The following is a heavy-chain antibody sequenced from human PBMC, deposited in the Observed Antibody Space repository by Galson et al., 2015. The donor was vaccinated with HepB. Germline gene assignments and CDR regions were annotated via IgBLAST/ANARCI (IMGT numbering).Heavy chain of an antibody. CDR1: GYTFTGYY. CDR2: INPNSGGT. J-gene: IGHJ3*02. Sequence: SVKVSCKASGYTFTGYYMHWVRQAPGQGLEWMGWINPNSGGTNYAQKFQGRVTMTRDTSISTAYMELSRLRSDDTAVYYCARDTTVLRFLEWLSFHDAFDIWGQGTMVTVSS. D-gene: IGHD3-3*01. V-gene: IGHV1-2*02. CDR3: ARDTTVLRFLEWLSFHDAFDI.